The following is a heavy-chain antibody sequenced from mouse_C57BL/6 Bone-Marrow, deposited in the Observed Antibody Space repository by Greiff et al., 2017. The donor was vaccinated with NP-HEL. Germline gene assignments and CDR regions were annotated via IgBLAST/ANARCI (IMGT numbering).Heavy chain of an antibody. J-gene: IGHJ3*01. D-gene: IGHD2-4*01. CDR1: GFTFSSYG. V-gene: IGHV5-6*01. CDR3: SSAYDYDVAWVAY. Sequence: EVKLVESGGDLVKPGGSLKLSCAASGFTFSSYGMSWVRQTPDKRLEWVATISSGGSYTYYPDSVKGRFTISRANAKNTLYLQMSSLKSEDTAMDYCSSAYDYDVAWVAYWGQGTLVTVSA. CDR2: ISSGGSYT.